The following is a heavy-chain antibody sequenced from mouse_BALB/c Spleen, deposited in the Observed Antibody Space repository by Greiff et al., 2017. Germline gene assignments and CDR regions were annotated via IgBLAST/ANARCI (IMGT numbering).Heavy chain of an antibody. D-gene: IGHD1-2*01. CDR3: TRDYGSYFDY. V-gene: IGHV6-6*02. Sequence: EVQLVESGGGLVQPGGSMKLSCVASGFTFSNYWMNWVRQSPEKGLEWVAEIRLKSNNYATHYAESVKGRFTISRDDSKSSVYLQMNNLRAEDTGIYYCTRDYGSYFDYWGQGTTLTVSS. CDR2: IRLKSNNYAT. J-gene: IGHJ2*01. CDR1: GFTFSNYW.